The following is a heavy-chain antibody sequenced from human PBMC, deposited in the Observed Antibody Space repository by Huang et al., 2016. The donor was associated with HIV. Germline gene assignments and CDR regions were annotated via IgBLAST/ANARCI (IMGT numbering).Heavy chain of an antibody. Sequence: VQLVQSGPEVKKPGASVKVSCQTSGYIFSNYAIKWVRQAPGQGLQWMGGLNPNSGKTGYGQNCQGRVTLTRSTSAGAAYMVLNRLTSQDTAVYYCARLTSGWYQDYWGQGTLVTVSS. CDR1: GYIFSNYA. J-gene: IGHJ4*02. D-gene: IGHD6-19*01. CDR2: LNPNSGKT. CDR3: ARLTSGWYQDY. V-gene: IGHV1-8*01.